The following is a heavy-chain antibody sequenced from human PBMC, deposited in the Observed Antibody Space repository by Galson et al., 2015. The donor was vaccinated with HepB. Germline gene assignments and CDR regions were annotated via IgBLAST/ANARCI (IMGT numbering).Heavy chain of an antibody. CDR1: GYTFTGYY. V-gene: IGHV1-2*06. CDR3: ARDFGRGYSYGTIDY. Sequence: SVKVSCKASGYTFTGYYMHWVRQAPGQGLEWMGRINPNSGGTNYAQKFQGRVTMTRDTSISTAYMGLSRLRSDDTAVYYCARDFGRGYSYGTIDYWGQGTLVTVSS. CDR2: INPNSGGT. D-gene: IGHD5-18*01. J-gene: IGHJ4*02.